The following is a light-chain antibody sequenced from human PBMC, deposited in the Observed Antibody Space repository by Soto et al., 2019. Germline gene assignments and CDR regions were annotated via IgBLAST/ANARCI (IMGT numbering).Light chain of an antibody. CDR1: QSVFFRSKNKNY. V-gene: IGKV4-1*01. CDR3: QQYYSTAT. J-gene: IGKJ4*01. CDR2: WAS. Sequence: DIVMTQSPDSLAVSLGERATISCKSSQSVFFRSKNKNYLAWYQHKPGQPPKLLISWASTRESGVPDRCSGRGSGKDFTLTTSILQAEDAAVYYCQQYYSTATFGGGTKVEIK.